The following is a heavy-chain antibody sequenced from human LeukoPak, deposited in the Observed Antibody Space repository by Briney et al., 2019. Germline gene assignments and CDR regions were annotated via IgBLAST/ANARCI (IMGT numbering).Heavy chain of an antibody. CDR2: IFSST. V-gene: IGHV3-53*01. Sequence: GGSLRLSCTVSGFTVSSNSMSWVRQAPGKGLEWVSFIFSSTHYSDSVKGRFAISRDNSKNTLYLQMNSLRAEDTAVYYCARRAGAYSHPYDYWGQGTLVTVSS. CDR1: GFTVSSNS. CDR3: ARRAGAYSHPYDY. J-gene: IGHJ4*02. D-gene: IGHD4/OR15-4a*01.